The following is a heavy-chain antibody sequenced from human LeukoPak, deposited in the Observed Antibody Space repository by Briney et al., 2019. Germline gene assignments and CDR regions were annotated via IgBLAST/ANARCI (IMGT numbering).Heavy chain of an antibody. CDR1: GFTFSTYG. J-gene: IGHJ4*02. CDR2: ISGSGGDT. CDR3: AKDEGYCSGGSCYGLDY. Sequence: GGSLRLSCAASGFTFSTYGMSWVRQAPGKGLEWVSGISGSGGDTYYADSVKGRFTISRDNSKNTLYLQMNSLRAEDTAVYYCAKDEGYCSGGSCYGLDYWGQGTLVTVSS. D-gene: IGHD2-15*01. V-gene: IGHV3-23*01.